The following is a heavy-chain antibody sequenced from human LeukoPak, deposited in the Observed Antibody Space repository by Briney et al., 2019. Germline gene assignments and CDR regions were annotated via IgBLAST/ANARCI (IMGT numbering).Heavy chain of an antibody. J-gene: IGHJ4*02. Sequence: GGSLRLSCAASGLTFSRYWMSWVRQAPGKGLEWVANTEQDGSEKNYVDSVKGRFTISRDNAKNSLYLQMNSLRAEDSAVYYCANTFGLGAFWGQGTLVTVSS. V-gene: IGHV3-7*05. CDR2: TEQDGSEK. CDR1: GLTFSRYW. CDR3: ANTFGLGAF. D-gene: IGHD3/OR15-3a*01.